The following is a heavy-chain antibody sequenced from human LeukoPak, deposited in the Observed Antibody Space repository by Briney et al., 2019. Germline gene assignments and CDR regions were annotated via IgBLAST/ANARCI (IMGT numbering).Heavy chain of an antibody. D-gene: IGHD3-10*01. Sequence: SETLSLTCTVSGGSISSSSYYWGWIRQPPGKGLEWIGSIYYSGSTYYNPSLKSRVTISVDTSKNQFSLKLTSVTAADTAVYYCARRYYSGPFDYWGQGTLVTVSS. CDR3: ARRYYSGPFDY. CDR2: IYYSGST. CDR1: GGSISSSSYY. J-gene: IGHJ4*02. V-gene: IGHV4-39*01.